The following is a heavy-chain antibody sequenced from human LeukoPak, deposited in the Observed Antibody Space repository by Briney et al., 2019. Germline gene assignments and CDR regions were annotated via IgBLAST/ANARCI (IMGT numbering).Heavy chain of an antibody. Sequence: GGSLRLSCAASGFTFSSYSMNWVRQAPGKGLEWASSISSSSSYIYYADSVKGRFTISRDNAKNSLYLQMNSLRAEDTAVYYCARDRLTGRYFDYWGQGTLVTVSS. CDR1: GFTFSSYS. J-gene: IGHJ4*02. CDR3: ARDRLTGRYFDY. V-gene: IGHV3-21*01. D-gene: IGHD7-27*01. CDR2: ISSSSSYI.